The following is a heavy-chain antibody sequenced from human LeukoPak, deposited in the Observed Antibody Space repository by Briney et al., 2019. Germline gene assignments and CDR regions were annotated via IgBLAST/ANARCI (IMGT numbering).Heavy chain of an antibody. CDR3: ARGNYGDYTNY. V-gene: IGHV4-39*01. J-gene: IGHJ4*02. CDR1: GGSISSSSYY. CDR2: IYYSGST. Sequence: SETLSLTCTVSGGSISSSSYYWGWIRQPPGKGLEWIGSIYYSGSTYYNLSLKSRVTISVDTSKNQFSLKLSSVTAADTAVYYCARGNYGDYTNYWGQGTLVTVSS. D-gene: IGHD4-17*01.